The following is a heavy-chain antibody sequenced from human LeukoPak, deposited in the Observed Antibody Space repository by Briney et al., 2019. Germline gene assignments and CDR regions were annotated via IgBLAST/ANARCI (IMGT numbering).Heavy chain of an antibody. CDR2: IYYSGST. J-gene: IGHJ4*02. V-gene: IGHV4-39*07. CDR1: GGSISSSSYY. Sequence: SETLCLTCTVSGGSISSSSYYWGWIRQPPGKGLEWIGSIYYSGSTYYNPSLKSRVTISVDTSKNQFSLKLSSVTAADTAVYYCARDNLRYFDWLLYRRAVGDLDYWGQGTLVTVSS. CDR3: ARDNLRYFDWLLYRRAVGDLDY. D-gene: IGHD3-9*01.